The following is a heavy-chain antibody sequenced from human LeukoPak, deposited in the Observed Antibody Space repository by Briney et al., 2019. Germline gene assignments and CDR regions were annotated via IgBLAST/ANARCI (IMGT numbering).Heavy chain of an antibody. CDR3: ARWTPYKRTAMVRNFDY. CDR1: GGSISNYY. D-gene: IGHD5-18*01. V-gene: IGHV4-39*07. J-gene: IGHJ4*02. CDR2: IYYSGNT. Sequence: SETLSLTCTVSGGSISNYYWGWIRQAPGKGLEWIGSIYYSGNTYYNSSLKSRVTISVDTSKNQFSLKLSSVTAADTAVYYCARWTPYKRTAMVRNFDYWGQGTLVTVSS.